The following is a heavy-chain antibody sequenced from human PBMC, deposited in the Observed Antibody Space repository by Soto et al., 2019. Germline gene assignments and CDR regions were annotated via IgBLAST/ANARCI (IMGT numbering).Heavy chain of an antibody. Sequence: SVKVSFKASGGTFSSYAISWVRQAPGQGLEWMGGIIPIFGTANYAQKFQGRVTITADESTSTAYMELSSLRSEDTAVYYCAKSPDLYYDILTGYYKGRSYYFDYWGQGTLVTVSS. CDR1: GGTFSSYA. D-gene: IGHD3-9*01. CDR3: AKSPDLYYDILTGYYKGRSYYFDY. CDR2: IIPIFGTA. J-gene: IGHJ4*02. V-gene: IGHV1-69*13.